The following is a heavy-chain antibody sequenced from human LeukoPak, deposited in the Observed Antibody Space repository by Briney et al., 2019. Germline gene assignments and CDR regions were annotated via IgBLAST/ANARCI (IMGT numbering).Heavy chain of an antibody. J-gene: IGHJ4*02. V-gene: IGHV1-2*02. D-gene: IGHD3-16*02. CDR1: GYTFTGYY. CDR2: INPNSGGT. Sequence: GASVKVSCKASGYTFTGYYMHWVRQAPGQGLEWMGWINPNSGGTNYAQKFQGRVTMTRDTSISTAYMELSRLRSDDTAVYYCARTGEEAGELSSYWGQGTLVTVSS. CDR3: ARTGEEAGELSSY.